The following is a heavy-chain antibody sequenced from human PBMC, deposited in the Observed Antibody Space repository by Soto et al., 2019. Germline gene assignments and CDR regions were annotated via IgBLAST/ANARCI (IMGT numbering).Heavy chain of an antibody. D-gene: IGHD2-15*01. CDR1: GFTFSSYA. Sequence: LRLSCTASGFTFSSYAMSWVRQAPGKGLEWVSAISGSGGSTYYADSVKGRFTISRDNSKNTLYLQMNSLRAEDTAVYYCAKQEQSGPFAYFDYWGQGTLVTVSS. J-gene: IGHJ4*02. V-gene: IGHV3-23*01. CDR3: AKQEQSGPFAYFDY. CDR2: ISGSGGST.